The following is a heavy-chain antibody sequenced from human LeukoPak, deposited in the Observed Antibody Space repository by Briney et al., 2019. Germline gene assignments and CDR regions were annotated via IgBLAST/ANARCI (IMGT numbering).Heavy chain of an antibody. D-gene: IGHD6-19*01. V-gene: IGHV4-4*02. J-gene: IGHJ4*02. CDR2: IYHSGST. CDR1: GGSISSSNW. CDR3: AASGWYEEYYFDY. Sequence: PSGTLSLTCAVSGGSISSSNWWSWVRPPPGKGLEWIGEIYHSGSTNYNPSLKSRVTISVDKSKNQFSLKLSSVTAADTAVYYCAASGWYEEYYFDYWGQGTLVTVSS.